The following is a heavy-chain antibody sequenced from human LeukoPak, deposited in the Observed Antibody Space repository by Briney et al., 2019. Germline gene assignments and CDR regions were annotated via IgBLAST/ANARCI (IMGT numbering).Heavy chain of an antibody. CDR3: AKQGANGGANFDY. D-gene: IGHD2-21*01. CDR1: GFTFSSYG. V-gene: IGHV3-30*02. CDR2: IRYDGNNK. J-gene: IGHJ4*02. Sequence: GGSLRLSCAASGFTFSSYGLHWVRQAPGKGLGWVAFIRYDGNNKYNSDSVKGRFTISRDDSKNTLYLHMNSLRPEDTAVYYCAKQGANGGANFDYWGQGTLVTVPS.